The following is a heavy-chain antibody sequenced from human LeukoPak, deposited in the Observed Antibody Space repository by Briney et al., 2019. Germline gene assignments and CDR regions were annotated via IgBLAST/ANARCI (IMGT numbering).Heavy chain of an antibody. CDR2: ISGSGGST. J-gene: IGHJ4*02. CDR1: GFTFSSYG. V-gene: IGHV3-23*01. Sequence: PGGSLRLSCAASGFTFSSYGMSWVRQAPGKGLEWVSAISGSGGSTYYADSVKGRFTISRDNSKNTLYLQMNSLRAEDTAVYYCAKGGYGSGSYYEYWGQGTLVTVSS. D-gene: IGHD3-10*01. CDR3: AKGGYGSGSYYEY.